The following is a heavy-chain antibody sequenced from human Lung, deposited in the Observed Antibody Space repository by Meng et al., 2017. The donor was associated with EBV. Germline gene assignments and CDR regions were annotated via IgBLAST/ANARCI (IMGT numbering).Heavy chain of an antibody. CDR3: ARVGANSGGYCYHPR. CDR2: MDQSGST. Sequence: GQTSGTRCTTCAVSGASCSSRNWWCWVRRRPGKGLEGIGEMDQSGSTNYTPTLMRRVTRSVDESKNPFSLRLSSVTAAETAVYYCARVGANSGGYCYHPRWGQGTLVTVSS. D-gene: IGHD2-21*02. J-gene: IGHJ4*02. V-gene: IGHV4-4*02. CDR1: GASCSSRNW.